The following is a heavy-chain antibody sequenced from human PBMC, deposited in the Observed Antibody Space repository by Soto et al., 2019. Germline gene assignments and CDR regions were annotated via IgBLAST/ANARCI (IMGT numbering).Heavy chain of an antibody. J-gene: IGHJ4*02. V-gene: IGHV3-30*18. D-gene: IGHD1-26*01. Sequence: VRLIQSGGGAVQPGRALTLACVASGFTFDNYGMHCVRQAPGQGLEWVAVISYDGNNQYYEDSVKGRFTISRDNSRNTLYLQMNNLRREDTGVYYCAKGFFVGATTSPFESWGQGTLVAVSS. CDR2: ISYDGNNQ. CDR3: AKGFFVGATTSPFES. CDR1: GFTFDNYG.